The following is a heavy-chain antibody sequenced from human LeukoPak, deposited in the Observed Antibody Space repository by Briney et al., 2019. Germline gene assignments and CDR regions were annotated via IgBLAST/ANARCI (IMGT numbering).Heavy chain of an antibody. Sequence: GGSLRLSCAASGFTFSDCNMSWIRQAPGKGLEWVSYISSSGRTIYYADSVKGRFTISRDNAKKSVYLQMNSLRAEDTAVYYCARDLNAWYQLLFYWGQGTLVTVSS. J-gene: IGHJ4*02. CDR3: ARDLNAWYQLLFY. CDR1: GFTFSDCN. D-gene: IGHD2-2*01. V-gene: IGHV3-11*01. CDR2: ISSSGRTI.